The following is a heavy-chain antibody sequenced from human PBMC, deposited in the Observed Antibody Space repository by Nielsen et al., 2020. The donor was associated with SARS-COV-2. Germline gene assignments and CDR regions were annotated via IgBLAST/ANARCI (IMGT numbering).Heavy chain of an antibody. V-gene: IGHV3-23*01. Sequence: GGSLRLSCAASGFTFSSYAMSWVRQAPGKGLEWVSAISGSGGSTYYADSVKGRFTISRDNSKNTLYLQMNSLRAEDTAVYYCAKEKGGLRFLEWLPLDYWGQGTLVTVSS. D-gene: IGHD3-3*01. CDR3: AKEKGGLRFLEWLPLDY. CDR1: GFTFSSYA. J-gene: IGHJ4*02. CDR2: ISGSGGST.